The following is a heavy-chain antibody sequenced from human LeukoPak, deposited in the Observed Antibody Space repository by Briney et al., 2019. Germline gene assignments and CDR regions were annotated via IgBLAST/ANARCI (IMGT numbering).Heavy chain of an antibody. CDR1: GFTFSSYS. CDR3: ARVTRRYFDY. CDR2: ISSSSSYI. V-gene: IGHV3-21*01. J-gene: IGHJ4*02. Sequence: GGSLRLSCAASGFTFSSYSMNWVRQAPGKGLEWVSSISSSSSYIYYADSVKGRFTISRDNAKDSLYLQMNSLRDEDTAVYYCARVTRRYFDYWGQGTLVTVSS.